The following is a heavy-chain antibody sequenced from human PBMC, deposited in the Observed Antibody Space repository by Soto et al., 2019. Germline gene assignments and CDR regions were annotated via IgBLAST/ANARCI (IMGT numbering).Heavy chain of an antibody. CDR1: GGTFSNYA. D-gene: IGHD5-12*01. Sequence: GASVKVSCKASGGTFSNYAISWVRQAPGQGLEWMGGIIPIFGTANYAQKFQGRVTITADESTSTAYMELSSLRSEDTAVYYCANRDGYNEPFDYWGQGTLVTVPS. CDR2: IIPIFGTA. V-gene: IGHV1-69*13. J-gene: IGHJ4*02. CDR3: ANRDGYNEPFDY.